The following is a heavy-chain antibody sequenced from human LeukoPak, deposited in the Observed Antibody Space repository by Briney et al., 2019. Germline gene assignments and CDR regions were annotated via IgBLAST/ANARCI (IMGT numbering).Heavy chain of an antibody. Sequence: SETLSLTCTVSGGSISSYYWSWIRQPPGKGLEWIGYIYSSGSTYYNPSLKSRVTISVDTSKNQFSLKLSSVTAADTAVYYCASYHNWNYYFDYWGQGTLVTVSS. V-gene: IGHV4-59*06. CDR2: IYSSGST. CDR1: GGSISSYY. D-gene: IGHD1-7*01. CDR3: ASYHNWNYYFDY. J-gene: IGHJ4*02.